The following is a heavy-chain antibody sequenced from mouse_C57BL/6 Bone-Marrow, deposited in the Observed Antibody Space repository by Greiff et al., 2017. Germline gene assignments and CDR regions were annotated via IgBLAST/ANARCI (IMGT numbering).Heavy chain of an antibody. CDR2: IDPANGNT. V-gene: IGHV14-3*01. J-gene: IGHJ3*01. CDR3: ARVIYDDSGFDY. Sequence: VQLQQSVAELVRPGASVKLSCTASGFNFKNTYMHWVKQRPEQGLEWIGRIDPANGNTKYAPKFQGKATITADTSSITAYLQLSSLTSEDTAIYYCARVIYDDSGFDYWGQGTLVTVSA. D-gene: IGHD2-3*01. CDR1: GFNFKNTY.